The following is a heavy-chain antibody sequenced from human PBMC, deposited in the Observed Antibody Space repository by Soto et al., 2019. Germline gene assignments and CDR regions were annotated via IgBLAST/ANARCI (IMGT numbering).Heavy chain of an antibody. Sequence: SETLSLTCAVSGGSISSSNWWSWVRQPPGKGLEWIGEIYHSGSTNYNPSLKSRVTISVDKSKNQFSLKLSSVTAADTAVYYCAEGHSSSWYGNWFDPWGQGTLVTAPQ. CDR1: GGSISSSNW. CDR2: IYHSGST. CDR3: AEGHSSSWYGNWFDP. V-gene: IGHV4-4*02. D-gene: IGHD6-13*01. J-gene: IGHJ5*02.